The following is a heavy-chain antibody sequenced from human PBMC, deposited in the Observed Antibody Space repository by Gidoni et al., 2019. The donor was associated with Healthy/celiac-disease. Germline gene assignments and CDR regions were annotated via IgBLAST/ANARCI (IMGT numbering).Heavy chain of an antibody. CDR1: GYTFTSYA. Sequence: QVQLVQSGAEVKKPGASVKVSCKASGYTFTSYAMHWVRQAPGQRLEWMGWINAGNGNTKYSQKFQGRVTITRDTSASTAYMELSSLRSEDTAVYYCARGVNLNYYYGMDVWGQGTTVTVSS. V-gene: IGHV1-3*01. D-gene: IGHD2-21*01. J-gene: IGHJ6*02. CDR2: INAGNGNT. CDR3: ARGVNLNYYYGMDV.